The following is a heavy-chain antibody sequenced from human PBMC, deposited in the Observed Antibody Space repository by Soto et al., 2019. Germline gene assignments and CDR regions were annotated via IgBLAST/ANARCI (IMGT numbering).Heavy chain of an antibody. Sequence: EVQLLDSGGGLVQPGGSLRLSCAASGFTFSSYAMNWVRQAPGKGLEWVSVISGSGGSTYYADSVKGRFTISRDNSKNTLHLQMISLRAEDTAVYYCARRGPGTYFDYWGQGTLVTVSS. D-gene: IGHD6-13*01. CDR3: ARRGPGTYFDY. V-gene: IGHV3-23*01. CDR2: ISGSGGST. J-gene: IGHJ4*02. CDR1: GFTFSSYA.